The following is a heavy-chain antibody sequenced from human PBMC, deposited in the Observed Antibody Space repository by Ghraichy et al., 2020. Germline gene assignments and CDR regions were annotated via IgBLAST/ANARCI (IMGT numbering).Heavy chain of an antibody. D-gene: IGHD3-3*01. V-gene: IGHV3-23*01. CDR2: ISGSGGST. Sequence: GESPNISCAASGFTFSSYAMSWVRQAPGKGLEWVSAISGSGGSTYYADSVKGRFTISRDNSKNTLYLQMNSLRAEDTAVYYCAKYYYDFWSGPHNWFDPWGQGTLVTVSS. J-gene: IGHJ5*02. CDR1: GFTFSSYA. CDR3: AKYYYDFWSGPHNWFDP.